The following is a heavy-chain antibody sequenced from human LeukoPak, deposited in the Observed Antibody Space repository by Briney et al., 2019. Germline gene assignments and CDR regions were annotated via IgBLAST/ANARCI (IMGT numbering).Heavy chain of an antibody. J-gene: IGHJ3*02. CDR1: GGPFSGYY. Sequence: PSETLSLTCAVYGGPFSGYYWSWIRQPPGKGLEWIGEINHSGSTNYNPSLKSRVTISVDTSKNQFSLKLSSVTAADTAVYYCARISYCTNGVCYASAFDIWGQGIMVTVSS. V-gene: IGHV4-34*01. CDR3: ARISYCTNGVCYASAFDI. D-gene: IGHD2-8*01. CDR2: INHSGST.